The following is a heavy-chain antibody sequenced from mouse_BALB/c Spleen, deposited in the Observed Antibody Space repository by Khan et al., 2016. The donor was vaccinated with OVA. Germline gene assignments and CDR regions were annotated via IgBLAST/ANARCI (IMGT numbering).Heavy chain of an antibody. D-gene: IGHD2-14*01. CDR2: INPSTGYT. CDR3: VRDGAYHRNDGWFAY. J-gene: IGHJ3*01. Sequence: VQLQQSGAELARPGASVKMSCKASGYTFTSYTIHWIKKRPGQGLEWIGYINPSTGYTNYNQKFKDKATLTTDKSSTTAYLHLSSLTSDDSAVYNCVRDGAYHRNDGWFAYWGQGTLVTVSA. V-gene: IGHV1-4*01. CDR1: GYTFTSYT.